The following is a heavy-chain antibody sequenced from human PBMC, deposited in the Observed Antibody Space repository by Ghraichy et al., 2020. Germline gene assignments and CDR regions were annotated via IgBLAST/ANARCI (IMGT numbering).Heavy chain of an antibody. CDR3: AKDLRSAGAYYYYMDV. CDR2: IRYDGSNK. J-gene: IGHJ6*03. CDR1: GFTFSSYG. V-gene: IGHV3-30*02. D-gene: IGHD6-13*01. Sequence: GESLNISCAASGFTFSSYGMHWVRQAPGKGLEWVAFIRYDGSNKYYADSVKGRFTISRDNSKNTLYLQMNSLRAEDTAVYYCAKDLRSAGAYYYYMDVWGKGTTVTVSS.